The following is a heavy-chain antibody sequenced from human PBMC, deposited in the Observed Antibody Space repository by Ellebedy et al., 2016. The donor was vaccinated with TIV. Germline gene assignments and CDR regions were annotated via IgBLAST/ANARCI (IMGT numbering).Heavy chain of an antibody. CDR2: ISPYSENT. V-gene: IGHV1-18*04. Sequence: AASVNVSCKASGYTFTSYGISWVRQAPGQGLDWMGWISPYSENTNYAQKLQGRVTMTTDTPTNTAYMEMRSLRSDDTAVYSCARDMSGIAAAGDYWGQGTLVTVSS. CDR1: GYTFTSYG. J-gene: IGHJ4*02. CDR3: ARDMSGIAAAGDY. D-gene: IGHD6-13*01.